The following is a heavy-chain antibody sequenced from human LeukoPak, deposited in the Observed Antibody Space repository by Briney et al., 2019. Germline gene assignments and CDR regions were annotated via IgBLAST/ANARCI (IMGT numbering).Heavy chain of an antibody. CDR3: ARSFSPNYYDLLDY. D-gene: IGHD3-22*01. J-gene: IGHJ4*02. CDR1: GGSISTYY. V-gene: IGHV4-59*01. CDR2: IYYSGST. Sequence: PSETLSLTCTDSGGSISTYYWSWIRQPPGKGLEWIGHIYYSGSTNYNPSLKSRVTISLDTSKNQFSLKLNSVTAADTAMYYCARSFSPNYYDLLDYWGQGTLVTVSP.